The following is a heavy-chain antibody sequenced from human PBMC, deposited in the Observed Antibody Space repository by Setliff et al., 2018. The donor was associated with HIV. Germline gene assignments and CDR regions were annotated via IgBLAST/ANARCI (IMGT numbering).Heavy chain of an antibody. CDR1: GGSFTSFA. Sequence: EASVKVSCKASGGSFTSFAISWVRQAPGQGLEWMGGSIPIYGTPNYAQKFQGRITISTDASTSTAYMELNSLRSEDTAVYYCARNDASGSYYRLDYWGQGTLVTVSS. J-gene: IGHJ4*02. CDR2: SIPIYGTP. D-gene: IGHD3-10*01. V-gene: IGHV1-69*05. CDR3: ARNDASGSYYRLDY.